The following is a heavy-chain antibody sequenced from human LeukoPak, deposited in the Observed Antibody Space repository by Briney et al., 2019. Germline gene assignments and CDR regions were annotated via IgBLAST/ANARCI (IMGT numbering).Heavy chain of an antibody. D-gene: IGHD4-17*01. V-gene: IGHV3-23*01. Sequence: GGSLSLFCAASGFTFISYAMSWVRQAPGKGLEWVSAISGSGGSTYYADSVKGRFTISRDNSKNTLYLQMNSLRAEDTAVYYCARGATVTTFRSPFDYWGQGNLVTVSS. CDR1: GFTFISYA. CDR3: ARGATVTTFRSPFDY. CDR2: ISGSGGST. J-gene: IGHJ4*02.